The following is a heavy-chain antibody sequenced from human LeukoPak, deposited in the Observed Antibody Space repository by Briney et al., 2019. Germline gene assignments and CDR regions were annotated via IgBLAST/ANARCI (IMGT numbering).Heavy chain of an antibody. V-gene: IGHV4-38-2*02. CDR2: IYHSGST. J-gene: IGHJ4*02. CDR3: ARGFDSSGYHNFDY. D-gene: IGHD3-22*01. Sequence: SETLSLTCTVSGYSISSGYYWGWIRQPPGKGLEWIGSIYHSGSTYYNPSLESRVTILVDTSKNQFSLKLSSVTAADTAVYYCARGFDSSGYHNFDYWGQGTLVTVSS. CDR1: GYSISSGYY.